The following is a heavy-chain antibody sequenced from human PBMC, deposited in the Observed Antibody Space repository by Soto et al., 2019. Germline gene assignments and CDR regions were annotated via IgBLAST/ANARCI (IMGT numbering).Heavy chain of an antibody. CDR3: ARDFPQYYYGSGNYFDY. Sequence: QVQLVQSGAEVKKPGSSVKVSCKASGGTFSSYAISWVRQAPGQGIEWMGGIIPIFGTANYAQKFQGRVTITADESTSTAYMELSSLRSEDTAVYYCARDFPQYYYGSGNYFDYWGQGTLVTVSS. CDR1: GGTFSSYA. D-gene: IGHD3-10*01. V-gene: IGHV1-69*12. J-gene: IGHJ4*02. CDR2: IIPIFGTA.